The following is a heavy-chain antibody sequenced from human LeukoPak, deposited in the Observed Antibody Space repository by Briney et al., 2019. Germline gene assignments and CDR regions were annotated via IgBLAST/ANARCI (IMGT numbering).Heavy chain of an antibody. V-gene: IGHV3-23*01. CDR3: AKAGGLAIEYFQH. CDR1: GFIFSRDA. D-gene: IGHD3-10*01. Sequence: GGSLRLSCEASGFIFSRDAMTWVRQAPGKGLEYVSGISSGGTRYDADSVRGRFTISRDNSRNTLYLQMSSLRAEDTAIYYCAKAGGLAIEYFQHWGQGTLVTVSS. J-gene: IGHJ1*01. CDR2: ISSGGTR.